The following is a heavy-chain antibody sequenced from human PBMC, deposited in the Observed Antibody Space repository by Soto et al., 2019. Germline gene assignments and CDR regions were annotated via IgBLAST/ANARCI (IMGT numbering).Heavy chain of an antibody. CDR2: IYYTETP. V-gene: IGHV4-59*01. CDR1: RGSISRDE. CDR3: ARGDKTMFFGVLITPCFDF. J-gene: IGHJ4*02. Sequence: SGTLSLSCTVSRGSISRDEWGWIRRPQGKGLGLLGYIYYTETPHYNPARKSRVTISVDTSTNQFSLKLSSVTAADTAVYYCARGDKTMFFGVLITPCFDFWRQGTLVPV. D-gene: IGHD3-3*01.